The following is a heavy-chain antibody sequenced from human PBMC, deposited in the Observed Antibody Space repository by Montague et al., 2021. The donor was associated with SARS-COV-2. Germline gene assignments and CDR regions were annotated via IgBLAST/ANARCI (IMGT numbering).Heavy chain of an antibody. Sequence: PALVTPTQTLTLTCTFSGFSLSTSGMCVSWIRQPPGKALEWLARIDWDDDKYYSPSLKTRLTISKDTSKNQVVLTMTNMDPVDTATYYCAREIAAAPDYWGQGTLVTVSS. CDR1: GFSLSTSGMC. V-gene: IGHV2-70*11. CDR3: AREIAAAPDY. J-gene: IGHJ4*02. D-gene: IGHD6-13*01. CDR2: IDWDDDK.